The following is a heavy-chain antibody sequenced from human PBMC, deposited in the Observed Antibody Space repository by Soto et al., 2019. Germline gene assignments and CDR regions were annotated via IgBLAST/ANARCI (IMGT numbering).Heavy chain of an antibody. J-gene: IGHJ5*02. Sequence: PGGSLRLSCAASGFTFSSYAMTWVRQAPGKGLEWVSGISGGGGVSTYYADSVKGRFTISRDNSMNTLYLQMNRRRAEDTAVYYCAKDAISMVRGVNNWFDLWGQGTLVTVSS. V-gene: IGHV3-23*01. CDR2: ISGGGGVST. D-gene: IGHD3-10*01. CDR1: GFTFSSYA. CDR3: AKDAISMVRGVNNWFDL.